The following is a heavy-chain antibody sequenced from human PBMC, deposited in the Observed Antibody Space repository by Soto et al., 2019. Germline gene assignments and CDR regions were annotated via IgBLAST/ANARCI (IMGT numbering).Heavy chain of an antibody. CDR2: MQPSSGRT. D-gene: IGHD1-26*01. J-gene: IGHJ4*02. CDR1: GYSFTSLD. Sequence: QVQLVQSGAEVREPGASGKVSCKASGYSFTSLDINWVRQTTGQGLEWMGWMQPSSGRTGYAQKCQGRVPMTRDTSITTAYMELSSLTSDDTAFYYCARGVTAGVDYWGQGTLVTVSS. V-gene: IGHV1-8*01. CDR3: ARGVTAGVDY.